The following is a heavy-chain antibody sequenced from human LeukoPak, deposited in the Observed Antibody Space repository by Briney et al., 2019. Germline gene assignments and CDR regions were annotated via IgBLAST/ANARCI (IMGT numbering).Heavy chain of an antibody. J-gene: IGHJ6*03. CDR1: GFTFSTYW. D-gene: IGHD4-17*01. Sequence: GGSLRLSCAASGFTFSTYWMSWVRQAPGKGLEWVSYISSSGSTIYYADSVKGRFTISRDNAKNSLYLQMNSLRAEDTAVYYCARDRGDDYYYYMDVWGKGTTVTVSS. CDR2: ISSSGSTI. V-gene: IGHV3-48*04. CDR3: ARDRGDDYYYYMDV.